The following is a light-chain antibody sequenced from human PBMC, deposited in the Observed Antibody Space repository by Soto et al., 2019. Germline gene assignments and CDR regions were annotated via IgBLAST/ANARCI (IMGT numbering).Light chain of an antibody. CDR2: DAS. Sequence: DIQMTQSPSTLSASAGDRVTITCRASQSVKIWLAWYQQKPGKAPKLLINDASTLESGVPSRFSGSGSGTEFTLTISSLQPDDFATYYCQQFHTFPVTFGQGTRLEVK. J-gene: IGKJ5*01. CDR3: QQFHTFPVT. CDR1: QSVKIW. V-gene: IGKV1-5*01.